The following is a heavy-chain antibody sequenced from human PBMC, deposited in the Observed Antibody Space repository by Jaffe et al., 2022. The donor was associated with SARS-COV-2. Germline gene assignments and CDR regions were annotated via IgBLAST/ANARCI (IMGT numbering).Heavy chain of an antibody. V-gene: IGHV3-21*01. CDR2: ISSSSSYI. J-gene: IGHJ6*02. CDR1: GFTFSSYS. Sequence: EVQLVESGGGLVKPGGSLRLSCAASGFTFSSYSMNWVRQAPGKGLEWVSSISSSSSYIYYADSVKGRFTISRDNAKNSLYLQMNSLRAEDTAVYYCARAHEVTMVRGVIIAYYYYGMDVWGQGTTVTVSS. D-gene: IGHD3-10*01. CDR3: ARAHEVTMVRGVIIAYYYYGMDV.